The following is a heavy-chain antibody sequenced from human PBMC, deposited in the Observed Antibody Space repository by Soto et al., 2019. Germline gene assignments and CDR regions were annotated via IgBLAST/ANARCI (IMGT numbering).Heavy chain of an antibody. Sequence: GGSLRLSCAASGFTFSSYAMSWVRQAPGKGLEWVSVISGSGGSTYYADSVKGRFTISRDNSKNTLYLQMNSLRAEDTAVYYCVKSPFMFFDAFNIWGQGTMVTVSS. D-gene: IGHD3-10*02. J-gene: IGHJ3*02. CDR3: VKSPFMFFDAFNI. CDR2: ISGSGGST. CDR1: GFTFSSYA. V-gene: IGHV3-23*01.